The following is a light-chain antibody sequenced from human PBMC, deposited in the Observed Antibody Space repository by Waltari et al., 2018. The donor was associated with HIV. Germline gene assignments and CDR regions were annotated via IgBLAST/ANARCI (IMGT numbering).Light chain of an antibody. CDR3: QKYKRALLT. Sequence: DIQMTQSPSSLSASVGDRVTITCRASQGISNFLAWYQQKPGKVPRLLIYAASTLQSGVPSRFSGSGSGTDFTLTISSLQPEDVATYYCQKYKRALLTFGQGTRLDIK. CDR1: QGISNF. V-gene: IGKV1-27*01. J-gene: IGKJ5*01. CDR2: AAS.